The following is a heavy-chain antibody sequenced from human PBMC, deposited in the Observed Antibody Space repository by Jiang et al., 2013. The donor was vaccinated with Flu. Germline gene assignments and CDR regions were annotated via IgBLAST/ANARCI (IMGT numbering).Heavy chain of an antibody. CDR3: ARVLTGYYNFDY. Sequence: GSGLVKPSETLSPTCSVSGGSISSYYWSWIRQPPGKGLEWIGYIYDSGSTNYNPSLKSRVTISVDTSKNQFSLKLSSVTAADTAVYYCARVLTGYYNFDYWGQGTLVTVSS. J-gene: IGHJ4*02. V-gene: IGHV4-59*01. CDR1: GGSISSYY. CDR2: IYDSGST. D-gene: IGHD3-9*01.